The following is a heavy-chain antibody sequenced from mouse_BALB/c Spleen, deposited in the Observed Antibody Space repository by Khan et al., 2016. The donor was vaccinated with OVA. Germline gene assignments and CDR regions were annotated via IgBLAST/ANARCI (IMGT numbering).Heavy chain of an antibody. V-gene: IGHV1-7*01. Sequence: VQLQESGAELAKPGASVKMSCKASGYTFSNYWIHWVKQRPGQGLEWIGYINPSSGHTYYNQTFNDKATLTTDKYSSTAYMQLSSLTSEDSAVYYCARDRIDYWGQGTTLTVSS. CDR2: INPSSGHT. CDR1: GYTFSNYW. CDR3: ARDRIDY. J-gene: IGHJ2*01.